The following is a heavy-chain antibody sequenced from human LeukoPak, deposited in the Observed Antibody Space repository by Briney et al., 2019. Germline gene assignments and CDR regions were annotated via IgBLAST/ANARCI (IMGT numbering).Heavy chain of an antibody. D-gene: IGHD4-17*01. CDR1: GYTFTSYG. Sequence: GASVKVSCKASGYTFTSYGISWVRQAPGQGLEWMGWISAYNGNTNYAQKLQGRVTMTTDTSTSTAYMELRSLRSDDTAVYYCARERAYGGIPRPIDYWGQGTLVTVSS. V-gene: IGHV1-18*01. CDR3: ARERAYGGIPRPIDY. J-gene: IGHJ4*02. CDR2: ISAYNGNT.